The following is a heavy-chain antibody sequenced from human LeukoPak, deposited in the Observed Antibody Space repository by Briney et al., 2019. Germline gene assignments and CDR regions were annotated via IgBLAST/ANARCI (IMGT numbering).Heavy chain of an antibody. CDR3: ARGSGSYSLDY. CDR2: IYYSGST. Sequence: SETLSLTCTVSGGSISSYYWSWIRQPPGKGLEWIGYIYYSGSTNYNPSLKTRATISVDTSKNQFSLKLSSVTAADTAVYYGARGSGSYSLDYWGQGTLVTVSS. CDR1: GGSISSYY. D-gene: IGHD1-26*01. V-gene: IGHV4-59*01. J-gene: IGHJ4*02.